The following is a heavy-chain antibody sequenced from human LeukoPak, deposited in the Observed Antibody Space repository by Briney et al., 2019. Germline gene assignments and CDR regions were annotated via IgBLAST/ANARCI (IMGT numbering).Heavy chain of an antibody. CDR3: AKESAVTTVFDY. Sequence: GGSLRLSCAASGFTFRSYGMSWVRQAPGKGLEWVSVISGSGGRTYYADSVKGRFTISRDNSKNTLYLQMNSLRAEDTAVYYCAKESAVTTVFDYWGQGTLVTVSS. J-gene: IGHJ4*02. CDR1: GFTFRSYG. D-gene: IGHD4-17*01. CDR2: ISGSGGRT. V-gene: IGHV3-23*01.